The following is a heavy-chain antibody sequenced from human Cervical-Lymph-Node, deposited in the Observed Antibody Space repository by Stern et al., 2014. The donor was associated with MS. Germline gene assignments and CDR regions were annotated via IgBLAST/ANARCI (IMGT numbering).Heavy chain of an antibody. CDR2: FDPEDGET. D-gene: IGHD6-19*01. CDR1: GYTLTELS. V-gene: IGHV1-24*01. CDR3: ATFTRAAVAGTGWFDP. J-gene: IGHJ5*02. Sequence: VQLVESGAEVKKPGASVKVSCKVSGYTLTELSMHWVRQAPGKGLEWMGGFDPEDGETIYAQKFQGRVTMTEDTSTDTAYMELSSLRSEDTAVYYCATFTRAAVAGTGWFDPWGQGTLVTVSS.